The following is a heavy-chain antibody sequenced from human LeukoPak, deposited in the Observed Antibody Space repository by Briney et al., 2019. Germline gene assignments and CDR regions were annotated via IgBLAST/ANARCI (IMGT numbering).Heavy chain of an antibody. J-gene: IGHJ4*02. CDR3: ARRTMAIYFDY. Sequence: SETLSLTCTVSGGSISSSSYYWRWIRQPPGKGLEWIGSIYYGGSTYYNPSPKSRVTISVDTSMNQFAVKLSSVTAADTAVYYCARRTMAIYFDYWGQGTLVTVSS. V-gene: IGHV4-39*01. D-gene: IGHD5-24*01. CDR2: IYYGGST. CDR1: GGSISSSSYY.